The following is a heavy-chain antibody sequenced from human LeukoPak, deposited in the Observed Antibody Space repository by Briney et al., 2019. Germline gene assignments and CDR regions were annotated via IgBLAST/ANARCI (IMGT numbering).Heavy chain of an antibody. V-gene: IGHV1-24*01. J-gene: IGHJ6*04. CDR3: ATDQGVATTTTNYYYYGMDV. CDR2: FDPEDGET. CDR1: GYTLTELS. D-gene: IGHD5-12*01. Sequence: ASVKVSCKVSGYTLTELSMHWVRQAPGKGREWMGGFDPEDGETIYAQKFQGRVTITEDTSTDTAYMELSSLRSEDTAVYYCATDQGVATTTTNYYYYGMDVWGKGTTVTVSS.